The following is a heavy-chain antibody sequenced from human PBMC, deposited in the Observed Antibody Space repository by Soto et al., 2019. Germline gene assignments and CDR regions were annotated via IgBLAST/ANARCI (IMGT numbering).Heavy chain of an antibody. D-gene: IGHD6-13*01. V-gene: IGHV3-7*01. CDR3: AKDLLFLCGKAAGPYGMDV. Sequence: EVQLVESGGGLVQPGGSLRLSCAASGFTFSSYWMSWVRQAPGKGLEWVANIKQDGSEKYYVDSVKGRFTISRDNAKNSLYLQMNSLRAEDTAVYYCAKDLLFLCGKAAGPYGMDVWGQGTTVTVSS. CDR2: IKQDGSEK. CDR1: GFTFSSYW. J-gene: IGHJ6*02.